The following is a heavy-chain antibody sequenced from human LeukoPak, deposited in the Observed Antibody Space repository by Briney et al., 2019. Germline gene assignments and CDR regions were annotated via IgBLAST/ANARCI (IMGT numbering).Heavy chain of an antibody. D-gene: IGHD1-26*01. CDR2: VYYSGST. V-gene: IGHV4-59*08. CDR1: GGFMYSYY. J-gene: IGHJ5*02. CDR3: ARHKNSAVIIGDWFDP. Sequence: SSETLSLTCTVSGGFMYSYYWSWIRQPPGKGLEWIGYVYYSGSTNYSPSLKSRVTISVDTSKSQFSLKLTSVTAADTAMYYCARHKNSAVIIGDWFDPWGQGTLVTVSS.